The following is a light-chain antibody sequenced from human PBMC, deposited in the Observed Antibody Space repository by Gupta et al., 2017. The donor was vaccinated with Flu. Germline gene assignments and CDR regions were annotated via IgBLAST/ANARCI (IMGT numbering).Light chain of an antibody. CDR1: QGIRND. CDR2: AAS. CDR3: LQHNSYHL. J-gene: IGKJ2*01. Sequence: DIQMTQSPSSLSASLGDRVTIPCRESQGIRNDLGWEQQKPGKAPKRMIYAASRLKSGVPSRFCGSGYFREFARTSCRRQHEDCENYYGLQHNSYHLLGQGTKLDIK. V-gene: IGKV1-17*01.